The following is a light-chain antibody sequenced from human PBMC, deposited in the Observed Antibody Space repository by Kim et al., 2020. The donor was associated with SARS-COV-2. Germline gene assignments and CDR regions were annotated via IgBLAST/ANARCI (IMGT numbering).Light chain of an antibody. Sequence: EIVLTQSPGTLSLSPGERATLSCRASQSVSDNYLAWYQQKPGQAPRLLIFGASNRATGIPDRFSGSGSGTDFTLTISRLGSEDFAVYYCQQYDTSPSCTFGQGTKLEI. J-gene: IGKJ2*02. V-gene: IGKV3-20*01. CDR3: QQYDTSPSCT. CDR2: GAS. CDR1: QSVSDNY.